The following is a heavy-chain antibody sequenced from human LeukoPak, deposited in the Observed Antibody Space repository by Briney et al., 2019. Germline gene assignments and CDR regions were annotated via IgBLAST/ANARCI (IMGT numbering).Heavy chain of an antibody. V-gene: IGHV4-4*07. Sequence: SETLSLTCTVSGGSISSYYWSWIRQPAGKGLEWIGRIYTSGSTNYNPSLKSRVTMSVDTSKNQFSLKLSSVTAADTAVYYCARREKNSYYYYYMDVWGKGTTVTVSS. D-gene: IGHD1-26*01. CDR3: ARREKNSYYYYYMDV. CDR2: IYTSGST. J-gene: IGHJ6*03. CDR1: GGSISSYY.